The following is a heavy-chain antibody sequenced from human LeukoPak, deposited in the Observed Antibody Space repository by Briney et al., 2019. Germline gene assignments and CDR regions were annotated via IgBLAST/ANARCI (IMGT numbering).Heavy chain of an antibody. CDR1: GGSISSSDSH. CDR2: IYYSGST. Sequence: SETLSLTCTVSGGSISSSDSHWSWIRQSPGKGLEWIGSIYYSGSTYYNPSLKSRVTISVDTPKNQFSLKLSSVTAADTAVYYCARLVVARIYPDYFDYWGQGTLVTVSS. J-gene: IGHJ4*02. D-gene: IGHD2-2*01. CDR3: ARLVVARIYPDYFDY. V-gene: IGHV4-39*01.